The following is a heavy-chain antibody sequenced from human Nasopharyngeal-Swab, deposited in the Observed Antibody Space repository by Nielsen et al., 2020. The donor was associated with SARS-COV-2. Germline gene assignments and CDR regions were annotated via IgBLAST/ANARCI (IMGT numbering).Heavy chain of an antibody. Sequence: WIRQPPGKGLEWIGEINHSGSTNYNPSLKSRVTISVDTSKNQFSLKLSSVTAADTAVYYCARSKKAPFDYWGQGTPVTVSS. V-gene: IGHV4-34*01. J-gene: IGHJ4*02. CDR3: ARSKKAPFDY. CDR2: INHSGST.